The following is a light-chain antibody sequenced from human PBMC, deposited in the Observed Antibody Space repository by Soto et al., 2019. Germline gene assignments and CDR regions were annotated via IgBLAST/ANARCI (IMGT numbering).Light chain of an antibody. CDR1: QTLLYSANNKNY. V-gene: IGKV4-1*01. CDR3: QQFYNPPYT. CDR2: WAF. Sequence: DIVMTQSPDSLAVSLGERATINCRSSQTLLYSANNKNYLIWYQQKPGQPPKLLISWAFTRESGVPDRFSGSGSGTDFTLTISSLQAEDVAVYYCQQFYNPPYTFGQGTKLEIK. J-gene: IGKJ2*01.